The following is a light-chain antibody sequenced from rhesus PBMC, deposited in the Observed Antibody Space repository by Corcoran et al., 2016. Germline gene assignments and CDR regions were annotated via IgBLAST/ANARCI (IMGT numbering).Light chain of an antibody. CDR2: RAS. Sequence: DIQMTQSPSSLSASVGDRVTITCRASQGISNWLAWYQQKPGKAPKLLIYRASNLETGVPSRFSGIGAGTDVTLTISSLQPEDIATYYCQQHDNSPWTFGQGTKVEIK. J-gene: IGKJ1*01. CDR1: QGISNW. V-gene: IGKV1-69*01. CDR3: QQHDNSPWT.